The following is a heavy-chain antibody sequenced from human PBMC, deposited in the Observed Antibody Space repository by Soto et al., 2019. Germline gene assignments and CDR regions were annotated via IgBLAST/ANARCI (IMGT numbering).Heavy chain of an antibody. CDR1: GFTFSNAW. J-gene: IGHJ6*02. CDR2: IKSKTDGGTT. Sequence: EVQLVESGGGLVKPGGSLRLSCAASGFTFSNAWMNWVRQAPGKGLEWVGRIKSKTDGGTTDYAAPVKGRFTISRDDSKNTLYLQMNSLKTEDTAVYYCTPSLSYCTNGVCDERGGYYYGMDVWGQGTTVTVTS. D-gene: IGHD2-8*01. V-gene: IGHV3-15*07. CDR3: TPSLSYCTNGVCDERGGYYYGMDV.